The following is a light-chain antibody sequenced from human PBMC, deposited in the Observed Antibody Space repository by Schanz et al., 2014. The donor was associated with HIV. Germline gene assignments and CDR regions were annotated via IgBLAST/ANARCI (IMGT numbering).Light chain of an antibody. J-gene: IGLJ2*01. CDR1: TRDIGDFIY. CDR3: TSYASTSTVV. V-gene: IGLV2-14*01. Sequence: QSALTQPASVSGSPGQSITISCTATTRDIGDFIYVSWYQQVPGKAPKLLIYEVSKRPLGVPDRFSGSKSGNTASLTVSRLQAEDEANYYCTSYASTSTVVFGGGTKLTVL. CDR2: EVS.